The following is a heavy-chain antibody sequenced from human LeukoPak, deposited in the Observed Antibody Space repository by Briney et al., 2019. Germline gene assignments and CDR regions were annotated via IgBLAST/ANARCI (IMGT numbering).Heavy chain of an antibody. D-gene: IGHD2-2*01. CDR1: GDSISGYY. J-gene: IGHJ6*03. V-gene: IGHV4-4*09. CDR2: IYSSGST. CDR3: ARQVPSYYYYMDV. Sequence: PSETLSLTCTVSGDSISGYYGSWIRQPPGKGLEWIGYIYSSGSTDYNPSLKSRVTISVDKSMNQFSLKLSSVTAADTAVYYCARQVPSYYYYMDVWGKGTTVTVSS.